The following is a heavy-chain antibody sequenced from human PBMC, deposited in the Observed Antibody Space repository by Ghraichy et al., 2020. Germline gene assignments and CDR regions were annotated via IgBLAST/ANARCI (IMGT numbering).Heavy chain of an antibody. CDR1: GGSFSGYY. V-gene: IGHV4-34*01. D-gene: IGHD6-13*01. J-gene: IGHJ5*02. CDR2: INHSGST. CDR3: ARYSSSWYNWFDP. Sequence: SETLSLTCAVYGGSFSGYYWSWIRQPPGKGLEWIGEINHSGSTNYNPSLKSRVTISVDTSKNQFSLKLSSVTAADTAVYYCARYSSSWYNWFDPWGQGTLVTVSS.